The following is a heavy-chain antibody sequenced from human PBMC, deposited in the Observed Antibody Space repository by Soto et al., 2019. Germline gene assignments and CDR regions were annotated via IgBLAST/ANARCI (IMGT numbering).Heavy chain of an antibody. D-gene: IGHD2-2*01. Sequence: TSETLSLTCAVYGGSFSGYYWSWIRQPPGKGLEWIGEINHSGSTNYNPSLKSRVTISVDTSKNQFSLKLSSVTAADTAVYYCATFCSSTSCGNWFDPWGQGTLVTVSS. J-gene: IGHJ5*02. CDR1: GGSFSGYY. CDR2: INHSGST. V-gene: IGHV4-34*01. CDR3: ATFCSSTSCGNWFDP.